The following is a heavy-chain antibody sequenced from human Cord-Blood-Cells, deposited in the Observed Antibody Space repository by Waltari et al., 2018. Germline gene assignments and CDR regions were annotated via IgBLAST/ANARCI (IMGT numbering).Heavy chain of an antibody. Sequence: QVQLQQWGAGLLKPSETLSLTCAVYGGSFSGYYWSWIRQPAGKGLEWIGEINHSGSTNYNPSLKSRVTISVDTSKNQFSLKLSSVTAADTAVYYCARGRDWLLWGRGTLVTVSS. CDR3: ARGRDWLL. CDR2: INHSGST. J-gene: IGHJ2*01. CDR1: GGSFSGYY. V-gene: IGHV4-34*01. D-gene: IGHD5-12*01.